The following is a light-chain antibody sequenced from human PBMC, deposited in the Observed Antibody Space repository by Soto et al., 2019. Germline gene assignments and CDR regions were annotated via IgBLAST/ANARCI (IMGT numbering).Light chain of an antibody. CDR1: QSISSY. V-gene: IGKV1-39*01. CDR2: AAS. CDR3: QQSYSTPET. Sequence: DIQMTQSPSSLSASVGDRVTITCRASQSISSYLNWYQQKPGKTPMLLIYAASSLQRGVPSRFSGSGSGTDFTLAISSLQPEDFATYYCQQSYSTPETFGGGTKGEIK. J-gene: IGKJ4*01.